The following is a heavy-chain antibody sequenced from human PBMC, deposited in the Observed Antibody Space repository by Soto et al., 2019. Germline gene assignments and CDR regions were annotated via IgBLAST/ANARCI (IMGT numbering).Heavy chain of an antibody. Sequence: SETLSLTCTVSGVTVSSDAYYWSWIRQHPGKGLEWIGNIYHTGSTYYSPSLKSRVVISLDTSNNQFSLTLTSVTAADTAVYYCARYRFSGNKWSKFDDWGRGTLVTVSS. CDR1: GVTVSSDAYY. D-gene: IGHD3-16*02. CDR3: ARYRFSGNKWSKFDD. CDR2: IYHTGST. V-gene: IGHV4-31*03. J-gene: IGHJ4*02.